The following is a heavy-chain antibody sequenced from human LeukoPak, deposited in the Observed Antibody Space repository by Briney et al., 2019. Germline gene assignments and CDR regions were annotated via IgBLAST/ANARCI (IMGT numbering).Heavy chain of an antibody. D-gene: IGHD3-10*01. CDR3: TRGREFGESHDAFDI. CDR2: IRSKAYGGKT. J-gene: IGHJ3*02. V-gene: IGHV3-49*04. CDR1: GFTFGDYA. Sequence: GGSLRLSCTASGFTFGDYAMSWVRQAPGKGLEWVGCIRSKAYGGKTEYAASVKGRFTISRDDSKSIAYLQMNSLKTEDTGVYYCTRGREFGESHDAFDIWGQGTKVTVFS.